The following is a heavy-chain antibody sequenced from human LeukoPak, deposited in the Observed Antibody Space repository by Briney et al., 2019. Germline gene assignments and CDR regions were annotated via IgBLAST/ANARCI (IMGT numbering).Heavy chain of an antibody. J-gene: IGHJ3*02. V-gene: IGHV1-24*01. CDR3: ATDGTGVITGTTRFRRGDAFDI. Sequence: ASVKVSCKVSGYTLTELSMHWVRQAPRKGLEWMGGFDPEDGETIYAQKFQGRVTMTEDTSTDTAYMELSSLRSEDTAVYYCATDGTGVITGTTRFRRGDAFDIWGQGTMVTVSS. D-gene: IGHD1-7*01. CDR1: GYTLTELS. CDR2: FDPEDGET.